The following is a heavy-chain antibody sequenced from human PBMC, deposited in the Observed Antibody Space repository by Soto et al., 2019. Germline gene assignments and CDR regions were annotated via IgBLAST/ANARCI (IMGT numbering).Heavy chain of an antibody. CDR2: ISSNGNTI. J-gene: IGHJ6*02. CDR3: ARDFSSQGYYYGIDV. D-gene: IGHD6-13*01. V-gene: IGHV3-11*01. Sequence: SWIRQAPGKGLEWVSRISSNGNTIKNADSVKGRFTISRDNAKNSLYLQMNSLRAEDTAVYYCARDFSSQGYYYGIDVWGQGTTVTVSS.